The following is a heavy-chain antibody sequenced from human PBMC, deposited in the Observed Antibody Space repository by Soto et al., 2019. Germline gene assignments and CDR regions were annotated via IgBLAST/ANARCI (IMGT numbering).Heavy chain of an antibody. J-gene: IGHJ4*02. Sequence: PSETLSLTCTVSGGSISSGGYYWSWIRQHPGKGLKWIGYIYYSGNTYYNPSLKSRVTISVDTSKNQFSLKLSSVTAADTAVYYCARTNYYGSSGLYYFDSWGQGTLVTVSS. V-gene: IGHV4-31*03. CDR2: IYYSGNT. CDR1: GGSISSGGYY. CDR3: ARTNYYGSSGLYYFDS. D-gene: IGHD3-22*01.